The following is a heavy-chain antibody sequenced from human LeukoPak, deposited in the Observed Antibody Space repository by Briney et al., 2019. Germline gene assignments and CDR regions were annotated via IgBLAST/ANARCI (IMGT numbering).Heavy chain of an antibody. J-gene: IGHJ4*02. CDR3: TRENGAFPPFGF. CDR2: ISLSGLT. V-gene: IGHV4-4*02. Sequence: PSETLSLSCGVSGGSITTTNFWSWVRQAPGQGLEWIGEISLSGLTNYNSSLSSRVTISLDRAKNHLSLNLRSVTAADTAIYYCTRENGAFPPFGFWGQGTVVTVSS. D-gene: IGHD2-8*01. CDR1: GGSITTTNF.